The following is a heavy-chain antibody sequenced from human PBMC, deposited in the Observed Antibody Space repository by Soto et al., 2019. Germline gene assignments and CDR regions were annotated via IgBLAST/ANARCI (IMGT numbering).Heavy chain of an antibody. D-gene: IGHD1-1*01. CDR2: MSHSGGT. J-gene: IGHJ3*02. CDR3: ARVERGTATTVVDAFDI. CDR1: GGFVSSGSYY. Sequence: QVQLQQWGAGLLKPSETLSLIYAVYGGFVSSGSYYWSWIRQPPGKGLEWIGEMSHSGGTHFNASLKSRVTISVDTSKNQFSLKMSSVTAADTALYYCARVERGTATTVVDAFDIWGPGTMVTVSS. V-gene: IGHV4-34*01.